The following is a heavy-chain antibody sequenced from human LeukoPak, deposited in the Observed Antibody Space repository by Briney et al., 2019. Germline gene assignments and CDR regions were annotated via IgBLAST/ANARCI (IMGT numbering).Heavy chain of an antibody. J-gene: IGHJ6*02. CDR3: AFSNLHGRAPITFYYYGMDV. CDR1: GFTFSSYA. CDR2: ISGSGGST. Sequence: GESLRLSCAASGFTFSSYAMSWVRQAPGKGLEWVSAISGSGGSTYYADSVKGRFTISRDNSKNTQYLQMNSLRAEDTAVYYCAFSNLHGRAPITFYYYGMDVWGQGTTVTVSS. V-gene: IGHV3-23*01. D-gene: IGHD5-24*01.